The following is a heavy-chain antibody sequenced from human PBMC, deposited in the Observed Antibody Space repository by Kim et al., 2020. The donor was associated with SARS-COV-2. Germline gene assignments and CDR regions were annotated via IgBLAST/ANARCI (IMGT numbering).Heavy chain of an antibody. Sequence: ASVKVSCKVSGFSLRFLSIHWVRQAPGKGLEWMGGFHPGDADAVYAQKFQARVTMTEDTSTDTAYMDISNLTSEDTAVFYCLTSYRSTSFDAWGQGTTVTVSS. V-gene: IGHV1-24*01. J-gene: IGHJ6*02. CDR1: GFSLRFLS. CDR2: FHPGDADA. CDR3: LTSYRSTSFDA. D-gene: IGHD2-2*01.